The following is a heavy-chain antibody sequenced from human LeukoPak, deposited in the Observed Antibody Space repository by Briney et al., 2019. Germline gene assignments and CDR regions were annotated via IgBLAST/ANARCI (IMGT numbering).Heavy chain of an antibody. J-gene: IGHJ4*02. CDR3: ARGPYSWLAGSPSAGFDY. Sequence: PSETLSLTCTVSGGSISNYYWSWIRQPAGKGLEFIGRIYTSGSTDYNPSLKSRVTMSVDTPKNQFSLNLSSVTAADTAVYYCARGPYSWLAGSPSAGFDYWGQGTLVTVSS. CDR1: GGSISNYY. D-gene: IGHD6-19*01. CDR2: IYTSGST. V-gene: IGHV4-4*07.